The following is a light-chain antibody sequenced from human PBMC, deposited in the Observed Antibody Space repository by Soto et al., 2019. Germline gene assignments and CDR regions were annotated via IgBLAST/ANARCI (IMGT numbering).Light chain of an antibody. V-gene: IGKV1-39*01. Sequence: DIQMTQSPSSLSASVGDRVTITCRASQSISSYLNWYQQKPGKAPKLLIYAASSLQSGVPSRFSGSGSWTDFNLTISSLQPEDFVTYYCQQSYSNPYTFGQGTKLEIK. CDR1: QSISSY. CDR2: AAS. J-gene: IGKJ2*01. CDR3: QQSYSNPYT.